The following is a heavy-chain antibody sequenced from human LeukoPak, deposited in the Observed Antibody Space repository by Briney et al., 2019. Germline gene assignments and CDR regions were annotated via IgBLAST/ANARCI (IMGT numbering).Heavy chain of an antibody. D-gene: IGHD3-3*01. CDR2: IFYIGSA. J-gene: IGHJ6*02. CDR3: ARDWRGHGYYYYGVDV. CDR1: GVSIGSGGY. V-gene: IGHV4-4*02. Sequence: SEALSLTCAVSGVSIGSGGYWSWVRQPPGKGLEWIGQIFYIGSAHYNPSFESRVIMSIDNSRNQLSLRFNSVTAADTAVYYCARDWRGHGYYYYGVDVWGQGTTVTVSS.